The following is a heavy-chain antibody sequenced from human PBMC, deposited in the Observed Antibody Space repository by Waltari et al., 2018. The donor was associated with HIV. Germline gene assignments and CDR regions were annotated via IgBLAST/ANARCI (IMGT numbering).Heavy chain of an antibody. V-gene: IGHV1-3*01. D-gene: IGHD4-4*01. Sequence: QVQFVQSGAEVKKPGASVKVSCKTSGYTFTRFDIHWVRQAPGQSIEWMGWINPGNGDTKYSQKFQARLTITRDTSATTAYMELNSLTSEDTAMYYCARGNVDYWGQGTLVTGSS. CDR3: ARGNVDY. J-gene: IGHJ4*02. CDR1: GYTFTRFD. CDR2: INPGNGDT.